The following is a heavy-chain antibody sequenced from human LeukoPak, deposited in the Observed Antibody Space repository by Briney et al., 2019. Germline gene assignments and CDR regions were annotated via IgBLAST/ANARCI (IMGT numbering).Heavy chain of an antibody. Sequence: GGSLRLSCAASGFTFRSYALSWVRQAPGKGLEWVSAISESGGTRNYVDSVKGRFTISRDNSKNTLYLQMSSLRAEDTAVYYCVGGMATITYAFDIWGQGTMVTVSS. J-gene: IGHJ3*02. D-gene: IGHD5-24*01. V-gene: IGHV3-23*01. CDR2: ISESGGTR. CDR1: GFTFRSYA. CDR3: VGGMATITYAFDI.